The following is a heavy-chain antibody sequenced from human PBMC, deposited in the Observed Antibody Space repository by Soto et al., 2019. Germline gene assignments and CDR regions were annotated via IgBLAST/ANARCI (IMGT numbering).Heavy chain of an antibody. V-gene: IGHV4-39*01. CDR2: IYNGGST. J-gene: IGHJ4*02. D-gene: IGHD3-22*01. CDR1: GGSIRNVNYC. CDR3: ARGWFDSCGYYPDEYAY. Sequence: SETLSLTCTVSGGSIRNVNYCWSWIRQSPDKGLEWIGHIYNGGSTYYNPSLRSRATISVDTSKNQFSLKLSSVTAADTAVYYCARGWFDSCGYYPDEYAYWTQGTLVTVSS.